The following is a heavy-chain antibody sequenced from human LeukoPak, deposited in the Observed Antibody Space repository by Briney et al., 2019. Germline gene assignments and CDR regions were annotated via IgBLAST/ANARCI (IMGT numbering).Heavy chain of an antibody. V-gene: IGHV4-59*12. CDR2: IHYSGST. CDR3: ARDRVRGSSGKDAFDI. D-gene: IGHD3-22*01. J-gene: IGHJ3*02. CDR1: GGYINNFY. Sequence: SETLSLTYSVSGGYINNFYWSWIRHPPGKGLEWIGYIHYSGSTNYNPSLKSRVTISVNMSKNQFSLRLSSVTAADTAVYYCARDRVRGSSGKDAFDIWGQGTMVTVSS.